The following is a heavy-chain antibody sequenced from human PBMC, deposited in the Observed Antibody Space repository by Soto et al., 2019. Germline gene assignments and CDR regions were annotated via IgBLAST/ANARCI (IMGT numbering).Heavy chain of an antibody. J-gene: IGHJ4*02. CDR2: INPSGGST. D-gene: IGHD3-22*01. CDR1: GYSLTSYY. CDR3: ARGGLSGNYDSSGYSPFHFDY. Sequence: ASVRVSCKASGYSLTSYYMHWVRQAPGQGLEWMGIINPSGGSTSYAQKFQGRVTMTRDTSTSTVYMELSSLRSEDTAVYYCARGGLSGNYDSSGYSPFHFDYWGQGTLVTVSS. V-gene: IGHV1-46*01.